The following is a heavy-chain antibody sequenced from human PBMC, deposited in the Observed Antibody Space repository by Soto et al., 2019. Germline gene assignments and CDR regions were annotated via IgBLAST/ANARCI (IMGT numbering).Heavy chain of an antibody. CDR1: GGSISTYH. V-gene: IGHV4-59*12. CDR2: IYYTGST. Sequence: SETLSLTCTVSGGSISTYHWSWIRQPPGKGLEWIGYIYYTGSTNYNASLKSRVTMSVDTSKNQFSLKLTSVTAADTAVYYCARDHYVYDILTGYGYYYGMDVWGQGTTVTVSS. CDR3: ARDHYVYDILTGYGYYYGMDV. D-gene: IGHD3-9*01. J-gene: IGHJ6*02.